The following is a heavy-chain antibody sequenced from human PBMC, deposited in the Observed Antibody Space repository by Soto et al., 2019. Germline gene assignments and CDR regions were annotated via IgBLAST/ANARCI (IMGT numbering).Heavy chain of an antibody. V-gene: IGHV4-39*01. CDR1: GGSISSSSYY. J-gene: IGHJ5*02. D-gene: IGHD2-2*01. Sequence: QVQLQESGPGLVKPSETLSLTCTVSGGSISSSSYYWGWIRQTPGKGLEWIGTIYYMGIAYYNPSLRSRVTISIDTSTNQFSLKLSSVTAADMAIYYCARRAYQVIGWFDPWGQGTLVTVSS. CDR2: IYYMGIA. CDR3: ARRAYQVIGWFDP.